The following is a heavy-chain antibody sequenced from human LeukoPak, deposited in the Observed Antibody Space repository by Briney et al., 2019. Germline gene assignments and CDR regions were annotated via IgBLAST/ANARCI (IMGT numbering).Heavy chain of an antibody. CDR3: AREDGYNGLYYFDY. CDR2: IIPIFGTA. J-gene: IGHJ4*02. V-gene: IGHV1-69*05. Sequence: SVKVSCKASGGTFSSYAISWVRQAPGQGLEWIGGIIPIFGTANYAQKFQGRVTITTDESTSTAYMELSSLRSEDTAVYYCAREDGYNGLYYFDYWGQGTLVTVSS. D-gene: IGHD5-24*01. CDR1: GGTFSSYA.